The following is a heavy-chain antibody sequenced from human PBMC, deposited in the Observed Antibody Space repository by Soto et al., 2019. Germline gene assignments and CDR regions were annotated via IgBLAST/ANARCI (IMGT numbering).Heavy chain of an antibody. D-gene: IGHD2-21*02. CDR1: GYTFTSYG. CDR3: ARGVYCGGDCYSYYFDY. Sequence: ASVKVSCKASGYTFTSYGISWVQQAPGQGLEWMGWISAYNGNTNYAQKLQGRVTMTTDTSTSTAYMELRSLRSDDTAVYYCARGVYCGGDCYSYYFDYWGQGTLVTVSS. CDR2: ISAYNGNT. J-gene: IGHJ4*02. V-gene: IGHV1-18*04.